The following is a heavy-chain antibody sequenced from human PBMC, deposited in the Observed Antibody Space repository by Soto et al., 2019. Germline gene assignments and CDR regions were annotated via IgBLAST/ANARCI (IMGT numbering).Heavy chain of an antibody. V-gene: IGHV4-34*02. J-gene: IGHJ4*02. D-gene: IGHD3-10*01. CDR3: ARGYGSGSYWAY. Sequence: QVQLQQWGAGLLKPSETLSLTCAVYGGSFSGYYWSWVRQPPGKGLEWIGEIERGGSTNYNPSLKSRVAISVDTSKTQLCLKVNSVTASDTAVYYCARGYGSGSYWAYWGQGTLVTVSS. CDR2: IERGGST. CDR1: GGSFSGYY.